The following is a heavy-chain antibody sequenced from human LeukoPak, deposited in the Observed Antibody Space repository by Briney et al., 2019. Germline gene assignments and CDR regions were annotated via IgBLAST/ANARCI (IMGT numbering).Heavy chain of an antibody. J-gene: IGHJ5*02. Sequence: TGGSLTLSCDASGFTFSFYWMNWVRQAPGKGLEWVANIKQDGSEKYYVDSVKGRFTISRDNAKNSLYLQMNSLRADDTAVYFCAKDLIVDNSWGQGTLVIASS. CDR2: IKQDGSEK. CDR1: GFTFSFYW. V-gene: IGHV3-7*04. D-gene: IGHD5-24*01. CDR3: AKDLIVDNS.